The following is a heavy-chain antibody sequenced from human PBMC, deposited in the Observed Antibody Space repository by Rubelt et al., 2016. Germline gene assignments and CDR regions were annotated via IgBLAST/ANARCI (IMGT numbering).Heavy chain of an antibody. Sequence: STNYNPSLKSRVTISVDTSKNQFSLKLSSVTAADTAVYYCARGDYYYGMDVWGQGTTVTVSS. V-gene: IGHV4-31*02. J-gene: IGHJ6*02. CDR3: ARGDYYYGMDV. CDR2: ST.